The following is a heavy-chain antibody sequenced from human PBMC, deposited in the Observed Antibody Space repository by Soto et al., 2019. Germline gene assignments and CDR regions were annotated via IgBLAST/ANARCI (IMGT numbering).Heavy chain of an antibody. Sequence: QVQLVESGGGVVQRGGSLRLSCAASGFTFSNYGMHWVRQAPGKGLEWVAVIWYDGNNKYYADSVKGRFTISRDNSNNTLYVQMTSLRAEDTAVYYCARGLHSLFDYWGQGTLVTVSS. CDR3: ARGLHSLFDY. D-gene: IGHD2-21*01. V-gene: IGHV3-33*01. J-gene: IGHJ4*02. CDR2: IWYDGNNK. CDR1: GFTFSNYG.